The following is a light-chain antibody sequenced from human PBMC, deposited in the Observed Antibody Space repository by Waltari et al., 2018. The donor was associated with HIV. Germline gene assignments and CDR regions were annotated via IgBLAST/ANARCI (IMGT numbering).Light chain of an antibody. CDR2: DTS. CDR1: TGAVTSGHY. V-gene: IGLV7-46*01. J-gene: IGLJ3*02. Sequence: QAVVTQEASLTVSPGGTVTLTCGSSTGAVTSGHYPHWFQQKPGQAPRTRLYDTSNKHSWTPARFSGSLLGGKAALTLSGAQPEDEAVYYCLLSYSGAWVFGGGTKLTVL. CDR3: LLSYSGAWV.